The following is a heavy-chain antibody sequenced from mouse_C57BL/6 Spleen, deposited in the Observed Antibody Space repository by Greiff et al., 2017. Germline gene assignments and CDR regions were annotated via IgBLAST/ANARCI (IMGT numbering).Heavy chain of an antibody. CDR3: TRIYYYGSSYFDY. CDR1: GFTFSSYA. J-gene: IGHJ2*01. CDR2: ISSGGDYI. V-gene: IGHV5-9-1*02. D-gene: IGHD1-1*01. Sequence: EVKLMESGEGLVKPGGSLKLSCAASGFTFSSYAMSWVRQTPEKRLEWVAYISSGGDYIYYADTVKGRFTISRDNARNTLYLQMSSRKSEDTAMYYCTRIYYYGSSYFDYWGQGTTLTVSS.